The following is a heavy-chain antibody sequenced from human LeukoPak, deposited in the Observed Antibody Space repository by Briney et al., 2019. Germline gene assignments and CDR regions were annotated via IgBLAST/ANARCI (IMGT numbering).Heavy chain of an antibody. CDR2: TGGSGGST. D-gene: IGHD6-13*01. V-gene: IGHV3-23*01. CDR3: AKDEAPAAGSWNYYYGMDV. Sequence: GGSLRLSCVASGFTFTSYAMSWVRQAPGKGLEWVSATGGSGGSTYYADSVKGRFTVSRDDFKNTLYLQMNSLRVEDTAVYYCAKDEAPAAGSWNYYYGMDVWGQGTTVTVSS. CDR1: GFTFTSYA. J-gene: IGHJ6*02.